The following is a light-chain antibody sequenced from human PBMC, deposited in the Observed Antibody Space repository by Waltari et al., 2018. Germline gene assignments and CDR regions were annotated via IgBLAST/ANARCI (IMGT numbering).Light chain of an antibody. CDR1: QSVSST. Sequence: EILMTQSPATLSVSPGERATISCRANQSVSSTLAWYQQKPGQAPRPLIYDASTRATGIPARFSGSGSGTEFTLTISSLQSEDFAVYYCQQYSNWYTFGQGTKLEIK. J-gene: IGKJ2*01. CDR2: DAS. V-gene: IGKV3-15*01. CDR3: QQYSNWYT.